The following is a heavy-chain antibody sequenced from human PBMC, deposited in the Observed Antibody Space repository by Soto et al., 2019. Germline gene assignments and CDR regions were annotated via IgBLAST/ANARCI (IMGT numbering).Heavy chain of an antibody. Sequence: EVQLLESGGGLVQPGGSLRLSCTASGFTFSSYAMTWVRQAPGKGLKWVSAISGTGGSTYYADSVKGRFTISRDNSKNPLYLQMNSLRAEDTAVYYCAKDYGSGYPNWFDPWGQGTLVTVSS. V-gene: IGHV3-23*01. CDR2: ISGTGGST. D-gene: IGHD3-22*01. CDR1: GFTFSSYA. CDR3: AKDYGSGYPNWFDP. J-gene: IGHJ5*02.